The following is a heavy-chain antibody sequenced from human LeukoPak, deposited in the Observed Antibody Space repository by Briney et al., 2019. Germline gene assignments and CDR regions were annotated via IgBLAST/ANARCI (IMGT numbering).Heavy chain of an antibody. CDR2: IYSSGST. J-gene: IGHJ4*02. Sequence: PSETLSLTCTVSGDSISNYYWSWIRQPAGKGLEWIGRIYSSGSTNYNPSLKSRVTMSVDTSKNQFSLKLSSVTAADTAVYYCARQRSTVTFDYWGQETLVTVSS. CDR3: ARQRSTVTFDY. CDR1: GDSISNYY. D-gene: IGHD4-17*01. V-gene: IGHV4-4*07.